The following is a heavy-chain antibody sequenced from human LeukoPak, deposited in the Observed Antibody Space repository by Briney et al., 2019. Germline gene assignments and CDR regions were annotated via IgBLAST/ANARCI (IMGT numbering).Heavy chain of an antibody. CDR1: GYSFTSYW. CDR2: IYPGDSDT. V-gene: IGHV5-51*01. Sequence: GESLQISCKGSGYSFTSYWIGWVRQMPGKGLEWMGIIYPGDSDTRYSPSFQGQVTISADKSISTAYLQWSSLKASDTAMYYCARWSDCSSTSCYSEDYYYYYGMDVWGQGTTVTVSS. CDR3: ARWSDCSSTSCYSEDYYYYYGMDV. D-gene: IGHD2-2*01. J-gene: IGHJ6*02.